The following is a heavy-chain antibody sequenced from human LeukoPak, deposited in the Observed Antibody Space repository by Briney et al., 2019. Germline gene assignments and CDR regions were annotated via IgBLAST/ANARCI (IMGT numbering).Heavy chain of an antibody. D-gene: IGHD1-1*01. Sequence: GASVTVSCKASGGTFSSYAISWVRQAPGQGLEGMGGIIPIFGTANYAQKFQGRVTITTDESTSTAYMELSSLRSEDTAVYYCARAVVKTTWFDPWGQGTLVTVSS. V-gene: IGHV1-69*05. J-gene: IGHJ5*02. CDR1: GGTFSSYA. CDR2: IIPIFGTA. CDR3: ARAVVKTTWFDP.